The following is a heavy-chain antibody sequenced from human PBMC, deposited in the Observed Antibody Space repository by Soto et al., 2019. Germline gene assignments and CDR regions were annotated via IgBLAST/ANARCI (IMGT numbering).Heavy chain of an antibody. Sequence: ASVKVSCKASGYTFTSYYIHWVRQAPGQGLEWMGIINPSGGSTSYAQKFQGRVTMTRDTSTSTVYMELSSLRSEDTAVYYCARDRIVRVMVRGIISVYYYGMDVWGQGTTGTVSS. CDR2: INPSGGST. V-gene: IGHV1-46*01. CDR3: ARDRIVRVMVRGIISVYYYGMDV. CDR1: GYTFTSYY. D-gene: IGHD3-10*01. J-gene: IGHJ6*02.